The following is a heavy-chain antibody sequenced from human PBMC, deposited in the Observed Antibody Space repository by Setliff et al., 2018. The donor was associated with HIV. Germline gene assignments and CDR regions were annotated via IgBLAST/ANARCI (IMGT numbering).Heavy chain of an antibody. J-gene: IGHJ6*03. V-gene: IGHV4-31*03. CDR3: ARSGNILTDYSYYSYFMDV. CDR1: GGSISSGGYY. D-gene: IGHD3-9*01. Sequence: PSETLSLTCTVSGGSISSGGYYWSWIRQHPGKGLEWIGYIYYSGSTYYNPSLRSRVTISVDTSKNQFSLKLSSVTAADTAVYYCARSGNILTDYSYYSYFMDVWGGGTTVTVSS. CDR2: IYYSGST.